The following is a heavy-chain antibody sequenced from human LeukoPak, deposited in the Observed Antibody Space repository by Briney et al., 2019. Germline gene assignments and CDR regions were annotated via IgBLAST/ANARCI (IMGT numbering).Heavy chain of an antibody. Sequence: PSETPSLTCTVSGGSISSSSYYWGWIRQPPGKGLEWIGSIYYSGSTYYNPSLKSRVTISVDTSKNQFSLKLSSVTAADTAVYYCATGLGYCSGGSCYSGFTQAPLDYWGQGTLVTVSS. CDR3: ATGLGYCSGGSCYSGFTQAPLDY. CDR1: GGSISSSSYY. CDR2: IYYSGST. V-gene: IGHV4-39*05. D-gene: IGHD2-15*01. J-gene: IGHJ4*02.